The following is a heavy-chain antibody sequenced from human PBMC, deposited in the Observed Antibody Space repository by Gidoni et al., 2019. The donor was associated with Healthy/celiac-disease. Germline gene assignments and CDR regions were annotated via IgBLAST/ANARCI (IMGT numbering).Heavy chain of an antibody. Sequence: EVQLVESAGGLVNPGGSLTPSCAASGSTLSSYSMNWVRQAPGKGLEWVSSISSSSSYIYYADSVKGRFTISRDNAKNSLYLQMNSLRAEDTAVYYCARDGGDYYYYMDVWGKGTTVTVSS. D-gene: IGHD3-16*01. V-gene: IGHV3-21*01. J-gene: IGHJ6*03. CDR3: ARDGGDYYYYMDV. CDR1: GSTLSSYS. CDR2: ISSSSSYI.